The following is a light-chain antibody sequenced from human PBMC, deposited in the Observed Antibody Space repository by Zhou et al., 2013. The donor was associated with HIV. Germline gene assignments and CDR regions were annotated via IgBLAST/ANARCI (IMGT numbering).Light chain of an antibody. Sequence: DTQLTQSPSFLSASVGDRVTITCRASQGISSYLAWYQQKPGKAPNLLIYSASTLQSGVPSRFSGSGSGTEFTLTISSLQPEDFATYYCQQVNNYPLTFGGGTKVDIK. V-gene: IGKV1-9*01. CDR3: QQVNNYPLT. CDR2: SAS. J-gene: IGKJ4*01. CDR1: QGISSY.